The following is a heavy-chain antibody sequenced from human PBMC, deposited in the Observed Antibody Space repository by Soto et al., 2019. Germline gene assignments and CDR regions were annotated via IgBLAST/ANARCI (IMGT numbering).Heavy chain of an antibody. J-gene: IGHJ4*02. CDR1: GGSISSSNW. CDR2: IYHSGST. Sequence: SETLSLTCAVSGGSISSSNWWSWVRQPPGKGLEWIGEIYHSGSTNYNPSLKSRVTISVDKSKNQFSLKLSSVTAADTAVYYCARGQGYSYGYYFDYWGQGTLVTVS. CDR3: ARGQGYSYGYYFDY. V-gene: IGHV4-4*02. D-gene: IGHD5-18*01.